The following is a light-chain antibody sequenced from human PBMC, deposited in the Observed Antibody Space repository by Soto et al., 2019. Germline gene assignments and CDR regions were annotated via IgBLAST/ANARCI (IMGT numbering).Light chain of an antibody. V-gene: IGKV1-39*01. CDR1: HTIRRY. Sequence: DTQMTQSPSSLSASVGDRVTITCRASHTIRRYLSWYQQQPGKAPKLLVYAASTLQGGVPSRFSGSGAGTDVTLTISGLQPEDFATDYCQQTYTAPYTLGQGTQLEIK. CDR2: AAS. J-gene: IGKJ2*01. CDR3: QQTYTAPYT.